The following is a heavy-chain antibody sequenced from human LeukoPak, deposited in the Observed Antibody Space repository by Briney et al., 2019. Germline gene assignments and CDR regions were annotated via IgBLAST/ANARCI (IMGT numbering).Heavy chain of an antibody. CDR2: FDPEDGET. Sequence: ASVKVSCKVSGYILTELSMQWVRQAPGKGLEWMGGFDPEDGETIYAQKFQGRVTMTEDTSTDTAYMELSSLRSEDTAVYYCATVVAAGGWGYGMDVWGQGTTVTVSS. CDR1: GYILTELS. CDR3: ATVVAAGGWGYGMDV. D-gene: IGHD6-13*01. J-gene: IGHJ6*02. V-gene: IGHV1-24*01.